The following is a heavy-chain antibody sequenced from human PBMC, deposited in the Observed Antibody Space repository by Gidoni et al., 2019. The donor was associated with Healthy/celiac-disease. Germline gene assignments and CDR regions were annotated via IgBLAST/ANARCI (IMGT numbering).Heavy chain of an antibody. CDR1: GFPFSSYA. V-gene: IGHV3-23*01. J-gene: IGHJ4*02. Sequence: AASGFPFSSYAMSWVRQAPGKGLEWVAAISGSGGSTYYAASVKGRFTISRDNSKNTLYLEMNSLRAEDTAVYHCAKDRATAAGTLIDWGQGTLVTVSS. CDR2: ISGSGGST. D-gene: IGHD6-13*01. CDR3: AKDRATAAGTLID.